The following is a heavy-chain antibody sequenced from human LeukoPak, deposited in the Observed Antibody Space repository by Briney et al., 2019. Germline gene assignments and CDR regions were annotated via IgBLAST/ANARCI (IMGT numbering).Heavy chain of an antibody. CDR3: ARNNWNNGFDI. D-gene: IGHD1/OR15-1a*01. CDR1: GGSLSGYY. J-gene: IGHJ3*02. V-gene: IGHV4-4*07. CDR2: IYTSRNI. Sequence: SETLSLTCTVSGGSLSGYYWSWIRQPAGKGLEWIGRIYTSRNINFNPSFKSRVTMSVDTSKNQVSPKLNSVTAADTAVYYCARNNWNNGFDIWGQGTMVTVSS.